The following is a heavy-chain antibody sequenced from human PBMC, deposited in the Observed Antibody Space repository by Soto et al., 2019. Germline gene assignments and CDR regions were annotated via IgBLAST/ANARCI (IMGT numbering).Heavy chain of an antibody. V-gene: IGHV1-18*01. J-gene: IGHJ4*02. CDR2: ISAYNGNT. Sequence: ASVKVSCKASGYTFTSYGISWVRQAPGQGLEWMGWISAYNGNTNYAQKLQGRVTMTTDTSTSTAYMELRSLRSDDTAVYYRARDKGDGSGSYYGYWGQGTLVTVSS. CDR1: GYTFTSYG. D-gene: IGHD3-10*01. CDR3: ARDKGDGSGSYYGY.